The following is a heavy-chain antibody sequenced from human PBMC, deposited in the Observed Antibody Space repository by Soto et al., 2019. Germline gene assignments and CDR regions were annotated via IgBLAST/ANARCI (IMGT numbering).Heavy chain of an antibody. CDR2: IIPILGTP. V-gene: IGHV1-69*06. D-gene: IGHD3-22*01. CDR3: ARERSRYDRSGYYRPDY. CDR1: GDTFSTYS. J-gene: IGHJ4*02. Sequence: QVQLVQSGAEVKKPGSSVKVSCKASGDTFSTYSISWVRQAPGQGLEWLGGIIPILGTPSYAQRFQGRVTITADKSTSTAYMERSSLRSEDTAVYYCARERSRYDRSGYYRPDYWGQGTLVTVSS.